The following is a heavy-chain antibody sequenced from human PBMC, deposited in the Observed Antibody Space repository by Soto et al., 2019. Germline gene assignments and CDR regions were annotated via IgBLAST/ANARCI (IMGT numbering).Heavy chain of an antibody. Sequence: QVQLQESGPGLVKPSQTLSLTCTVSGGSISSGGYYWSWIRQHPGKGLEWIGYIYYSGSTYYNPSLKRRVTISVDTSKNQFSLKLSSVTAADTAVYYCARGYCSGGSCVFDYWGQGTLVTVSS. CDR2: IYYSGST. J-gene: IGHJ4*02. D-gene: IGHD2-15*01. CDR3: ARGYCSGGSCVFDY. V-gene: IGHV4-31*03. CDR1: GGSISSGGYY.